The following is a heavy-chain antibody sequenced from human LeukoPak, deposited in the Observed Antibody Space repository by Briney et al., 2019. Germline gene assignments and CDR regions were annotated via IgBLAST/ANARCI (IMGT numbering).Heavy chain of an antibody. Sequence: PSETLSLTCTVYGGSFSGYYWSWIRQPPGKGLEWIGEINHSGSTNYNPSLKSRVTISVDTSKSQFSLKLTSVTAADTAVYYCARTRSQGIAAQYFDYWGQGTLVTVSS. CDR2: INHSGST. D-gene: IGHD6-13*01. V-gene: IGHV4-34*01. J-gene: IGHJ4*02. CDR3: ARTRSQGIAAQYFDY. CDR1: GGSFSGYY.